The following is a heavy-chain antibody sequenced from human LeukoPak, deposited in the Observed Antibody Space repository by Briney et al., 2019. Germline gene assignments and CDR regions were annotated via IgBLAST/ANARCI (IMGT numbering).Heavy chain of an antibody. V-gene: IGHV3-23*01. CDR3: AKEAPIAAAGTDNWFDP. CDR2: ISGSGDST. Sequence: GGSLRLSCAASGFTVSSNYMSWVRQAPGKGLEWVSAISGSGDSTYYADSVKGRFTISRDNSKNTLYLQMNSLRAEDTAVYYCAKEAPIAAAGTDNWFDPWGQGTLVTVSS. D-gene: IGHD6-13*01. J-gene: IGHJ5*02. CDR1: GFTVSSNY.